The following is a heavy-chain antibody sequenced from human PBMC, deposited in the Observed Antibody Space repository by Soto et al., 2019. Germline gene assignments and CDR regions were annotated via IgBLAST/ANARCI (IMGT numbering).Heavy chain of an antibody. V-gene: IGHV1-69*13. CDR1: GGTFGSYA. Sequence: ASVKVSCKTSGGTFGSYAISWVRQAPGQGLGWMGGIIPIFSTPNYAQKFQGRVTITADESTSTAYMELSSLRSEDTAVYYFARPIQYYFDTSAQSAWFDPWGQGTLVTVSS. CDR2: IIPIFSTP. CDR3: ARPIQYYFDTSAQSAWFDP. J-gene: IGHJ5*02. D-gene: IGHD3-22*01.